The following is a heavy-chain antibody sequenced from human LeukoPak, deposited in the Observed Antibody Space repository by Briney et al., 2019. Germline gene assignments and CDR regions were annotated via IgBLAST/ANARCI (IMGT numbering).Heavy chain of an antibody. D-gene: IGHD3-22*01. CDR3: ARAEQDGYYDSSGYFDY. V-gene: IGHV4-31*03. J-gene: IGHJ4*02. CDR1: GGSISSGGNY. Sequence: SQTLSLTCTVSGGSISSGGNYWSWIRQLPGKGLEWIGYIYYSGSTYYNPSLKSRVTISVDTSKNQFSLKLSSVTAADTAVYYCARAEQDGYYDSSGYFDYWGQGTLVTVSS. CDR2: IYYSGST.